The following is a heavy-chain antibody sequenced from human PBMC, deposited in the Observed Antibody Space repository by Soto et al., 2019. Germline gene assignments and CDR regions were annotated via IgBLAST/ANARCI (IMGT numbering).Heavy chain of an antibody. CDR2: INPDNGKT. CDR3: ARLSAQKWNNWFDT. Sequence: ASVKVSCKASGYTFTNFYLHWVRQAPGQGLEWMGKINPDNGKTVYAQTFQGRVTMTRDTSMSTAYMELSGLRSEDTAVYFCARLSAQKWNNWFDTWGQGTPVTVSS. CDR1: GYTFTNFY. J-gene: IGHJ5*02. V-gene: IGHV1-8*01. D-gene: IGHD1-26*01.